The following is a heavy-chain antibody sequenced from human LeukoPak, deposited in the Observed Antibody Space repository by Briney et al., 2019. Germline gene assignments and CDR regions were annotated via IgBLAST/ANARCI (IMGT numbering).Heavy chain of an antibody. Sequence: GGSLRLSCAASGFTFSSYAMSWVRQAPGKGLEWVSAISGSGGSTYYADSVKGRFTISRDNSKNTLYLQMNSLRAEDTAVYYCAKDLATTYCYDSSGLFDYWGQGTLVTVSS. V-gene: IGHV3-23*01. CDR1: GFTFSSYA. J-gene: IGHJ4*02. CDR3: AKDLATTYCYDSSGLFDY. D-gene: IGHD3-22*01. CDR2: ISGSGGST.